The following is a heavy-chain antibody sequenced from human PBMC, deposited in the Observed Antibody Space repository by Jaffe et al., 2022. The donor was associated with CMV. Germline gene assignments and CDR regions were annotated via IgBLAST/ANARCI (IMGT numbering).Heavy chain of an antibody. Sequence: EVQLLESGGGLVQPGGSLRLSCAASGFTFSSYAMSWVRQAPGKGLEWVSAISGSGGSTYYADSVKGRFTISRDNSKNTLYLQMNSLRAEDTAVYYCANRMVRGVIISPFGYWGQGTLVTVSS. J-gene: IGHJ4*02. CDR3: ANRMVRGVIISPFGY. CDR2: ISGSGGST. V-gene: IGHV3-23*01. D-gene: IGHD3-10*01. CDR1: GFTFSSYA.